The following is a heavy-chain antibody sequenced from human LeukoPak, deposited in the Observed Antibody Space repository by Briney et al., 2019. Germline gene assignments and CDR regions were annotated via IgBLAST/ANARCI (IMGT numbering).Heavy chain of an antibody. V-gene: IGHV3-43*01. CDR1: GFTFDGYT. D-gene: IGHD1-26*01. CDR3: AKDMKGELSFDY. Sequence: PGGSLRLSCAASGFTFDGYTMHWVRQAPGKGLEWVSLISWDGGSTYYADSVKGRFTISRDNSKNSLYLQMNSLRTEDTALYYCAKDMKGELSFDYWGQGTLVTVSS. CDR2: ISWDGGST. J-gene: IGHJ4*02.